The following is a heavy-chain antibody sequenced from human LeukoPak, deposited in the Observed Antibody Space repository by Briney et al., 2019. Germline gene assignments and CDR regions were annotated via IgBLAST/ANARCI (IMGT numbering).Heavy chain of an antibody. D-gene: IGHD2-15*01. CDR2: IYYSGST. Sequence: PSETLSLTCTVSGGSISSYYWSWIRQPPGKGLEWIGYIYYSGSTNYNPSLKSRVTISVDTSKNQFSLKLSSVTAADTAVYYCARDVASVVDFWGQGTLVTVSS. J-gene: IGHJ4*02. CDR1: GGSISSYY. CDR3: ARDVASVVDF. V-gene: IGHV4-59*01.